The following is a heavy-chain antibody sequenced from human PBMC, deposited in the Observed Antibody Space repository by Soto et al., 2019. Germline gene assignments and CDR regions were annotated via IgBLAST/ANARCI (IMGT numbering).Heavy chain of an antibody. V-gene: IGHV4-28*01. J-gene: IGHJ4*02. CDR1: GYSISSSNW. CDR3: ARREIQGPIDY. D-gene: IGHD1-26*01. CDR2: IYYSGTT. Sequence: QVQLQESGPGLVKPSDTLSLTCAVSGYSISSSNWWGWIRQPPGKGLEWIGYIYYSGTTYYNPSLKRRVTMSVDTSKNQFALKLTSVTAVDTAVYYCARREIQGPIDYWGQGTLVTVSS.